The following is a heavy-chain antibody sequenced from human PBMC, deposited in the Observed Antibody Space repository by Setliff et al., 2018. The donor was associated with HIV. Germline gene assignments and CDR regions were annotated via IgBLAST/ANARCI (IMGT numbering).Heavy chain of an antibody. CDR1: GGSISSSAYY. CDR3: ARRFSSGSYYDY. CDR2: IHYSGTT. V-gene: IGHV4-31*01. D-gene: IGHD1-26*01. J-gene: IGHJ4*02. Sequence: SETLSLTCSISGGSISSSAYYWTWIRQHPGKGLEWIGQIHYSGTTYYNPSLKSQFVISRDTFKNGFSLKLTSVTAADTAMYYCARRFSSGSYYDYWGQGTLVTVSS.